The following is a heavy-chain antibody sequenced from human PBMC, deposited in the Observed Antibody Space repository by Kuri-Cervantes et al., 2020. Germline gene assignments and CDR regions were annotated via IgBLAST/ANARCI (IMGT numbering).Heavy chain of an antibody. CDR1: GFTFSSYA. J-gene: IGHJ6*02. Sequence: GESLKISCAASGFTFSSYAMHWVRQAPGKGLEWVAVISYDGSNKYYADSVKGRFTISRDNSKNTLYLQMNSPRAEDTAVYYCARDLRYYYDSIPKRGYGMDVWGQGTTVTVSS. CDR2: ISYDGSNK. D-gene: IGHD3-22*01. V-gene: IGHV3-30*01. CDR3: ARDLRYYYDSIPKRGYGMDV.